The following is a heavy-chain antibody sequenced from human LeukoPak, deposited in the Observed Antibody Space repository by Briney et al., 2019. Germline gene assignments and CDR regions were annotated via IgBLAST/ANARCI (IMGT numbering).Heavy chain of an antibody. CDR1: GYTFTSYY. V-gene: IGHV1-46*01. Sequence: ASVKVSCKASGYTFTSYYMHWVRQAPGQGLEWMGIINPSGGSTSYAQKFQGRVTMIRDTSTSTVYMELSSLRSEDTAVYYCARVGPGDGYNSPYYFDYWGQGTLVTVSS. CDR2: INPSGGST. CDR3: ARVGPGDGYNSPYYFDY. J-gene: IGHJ4*02. D-gene: IGHD5-24*01.